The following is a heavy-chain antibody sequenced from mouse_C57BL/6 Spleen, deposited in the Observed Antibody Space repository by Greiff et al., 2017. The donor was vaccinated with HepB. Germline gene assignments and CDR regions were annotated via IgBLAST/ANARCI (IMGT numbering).Heavy chain of an antibody. V-gene: IGHV2-6-1*01. CDR1: GFSLTSYG. Sequence: QVQLKESGPGLVAPSQSLSITCTVSGFSLTSYGVHWVRQPPGKGLEWLVVIWSDGSTTYNSALKSRLSISKDNSKSQVFLKMNSLQTDDTAMYYYARHGDYYGSSPYYAMDYWGQGTSVTVSS. D-gene: IGHD1-1*01. CDR2: IWSDGST. J-gene: IGHJ4*01. CDR3: ARHGDYYGSSPYYAMDY.